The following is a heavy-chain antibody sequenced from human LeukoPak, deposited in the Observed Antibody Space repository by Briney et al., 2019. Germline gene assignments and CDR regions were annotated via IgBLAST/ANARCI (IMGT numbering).Heavy chain of an antibody. J-gene: IGHJ4*02. CDR2: IDLGGTT. D-gene: IGHD5-18*01. CDR1: GFTFSSYW. Sequence: PGGSLRLSCAASGFTFSSYWMHWVRQVPGRGLVWVSRIDLGGTTTYADSVRGQFTMSRDNAKNTVDLQMSGLRAEDTAVYYCVTGYPAMALGYWGQGTLVTVSS. CDR3: VTGYPAMALGY. V-gene: IGHV3-74*01.